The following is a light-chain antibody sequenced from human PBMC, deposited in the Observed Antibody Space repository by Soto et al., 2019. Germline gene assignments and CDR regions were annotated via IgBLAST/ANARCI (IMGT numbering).Light chain of an antibody. CDR2: GNS. Sequence: QAVVTQPPSVSGAPGQRVTISCTGSSSNIGAGYDVHWYQQLPGTAPKLLIYGNSNRPSGVPDRFSGSKSGTSASLAITGLQAEDEADYYCQSHDSSLSGLYVFGTGTKLTVL. CDR3: QSHDSSLSGLYV. CDR1: SSNIGAGYD. V-gene: IGLV1-40*01. J-gene: IGLJ1*01.